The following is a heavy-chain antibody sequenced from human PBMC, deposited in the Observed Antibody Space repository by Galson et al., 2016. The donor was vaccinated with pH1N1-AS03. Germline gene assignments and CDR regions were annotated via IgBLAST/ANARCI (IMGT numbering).Heavy chain of an antibody. D-gene: IGHD3-3*01. J-gene: IGHJ3*02. V-gene: IGHV1-69*06. CDR2: IIGMFGTA. CDR1: GGTFSSYA. Sequence: SVKVSCKASGGTFSSYAISWVRQAPGQGLEWMGGIIGMFGTAKYAPKVQARVTITADKSTSTAYMELSSLRSEDTSVYYCASDANYDFWSGHDVFDIWGPGTMVTVSS. CDR3: ASDANYDFWSGHDVFDI.